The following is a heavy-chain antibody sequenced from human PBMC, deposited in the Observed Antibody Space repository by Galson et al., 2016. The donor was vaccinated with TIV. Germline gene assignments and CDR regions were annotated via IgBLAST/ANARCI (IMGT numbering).Heavy chain of an antibody. CDR2: IDPDSGTT. Sequence: SCKASGFTFIGYYIHWVRQAPGQGLEWMGWIDPDSGTTNYAQKFQGWVTMTRDTSVATASMELSRLTSEDTAVYYYALVTPRIFNWGQGTLVTVSS. D-gene: IGHD4-23*01. V-gene: IGHV1-2*04. CDR3: ALVTPRIFN. J-gene: IGHJ4*02. CDR1: GFTFIGYY.